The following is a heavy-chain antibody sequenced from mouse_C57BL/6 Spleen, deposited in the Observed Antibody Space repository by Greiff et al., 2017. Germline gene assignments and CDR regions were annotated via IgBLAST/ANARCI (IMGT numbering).Heavy chain of an antibody. J-gene: IGHJ3*01. CDR1: GYSITSGYD. Sequence: VQLKEPGPGIVKPSQSLSLTCTVTGYSITSGYDRHWIRHFPGNKLEWMGYISYSGSTNYNPSLKSRISITHDTSKNHFFLELNSLTTEDTATYYVSRAGDSMCAYWGQGALVTVSS. CDR2: ISYSGST. D-gene: IGHD2-10*02. CDR3: SRAGDSMCAY. V-gene: IGHV3-1*01.